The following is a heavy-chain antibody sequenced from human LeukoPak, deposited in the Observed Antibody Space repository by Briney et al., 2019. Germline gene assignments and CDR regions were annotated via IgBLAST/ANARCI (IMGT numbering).Heavy chain of an antibody. CDR3: ARPDDYGGKPAAFDI. D-gene: IGHD4-23*01. CDR2: IYPGDSDT. CDR1: GYTFITYW. Sequence: GESLKISRKASGYTFITYWIGWVRQMPGKGLEWMGIIYPGDSDTRYSPSFQGQVTISADKSISTAYLQWSSLKASDTAIYYCARPDDYGGKPAAFDIWGQGTLVTVSS. J-gene: IGHJ3*02. V-gene: IGHV5-51*01.